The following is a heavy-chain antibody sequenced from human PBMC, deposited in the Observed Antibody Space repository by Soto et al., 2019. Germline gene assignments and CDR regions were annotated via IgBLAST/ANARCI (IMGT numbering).Heavy chain of an antibody. J-gene: IGHJ4*02. CDR2: IYHSGST. CDR1: SGSISSSNW. Sequence: SETLSLTCAVSSGSISSSNWWSWVRQPPGKGLEWIGEIYHSGSTNYNPSLKSRVTISVDKSKNQFSLKLSSVTAADTAVYYCASSAYYYGSGSYLGYWGQGTLVTVSS. CDR3: ASSAYYYGSGSYLGY. V-gene: IGHV4-4*02. D-gene: IGHD3-10*01.